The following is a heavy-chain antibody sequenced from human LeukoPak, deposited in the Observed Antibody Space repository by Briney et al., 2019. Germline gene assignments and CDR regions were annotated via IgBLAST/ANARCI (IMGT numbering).Heavy chain of an antibody. D-gene: IGHD3-22*01. J-gene: IGHJ4*02. V-gene: IGHV3-23*01. CDR2: ISGSGGST. CDR1: GFTFSSYG. Sequence: PGRSLRLSCAASGFTFSSYGMHWVRQAPGKGLEWVSAISGSGGSTYYADSVKGRFTISRDNSKNTLYLQMNSLRAEDTAVYYCAKHAETYYYDSSGYYQTYYFDYWGQGTLVTVSS. CDR3: AKHAETYYYDSSGYYQTYYFDY.